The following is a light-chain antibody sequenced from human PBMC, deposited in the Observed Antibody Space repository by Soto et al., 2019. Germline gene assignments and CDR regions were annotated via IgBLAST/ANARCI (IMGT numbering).Light chain of an antibody. CDR3: QQYDSYPRT. J-gene: IGKJ1*01. CDR2: GAS. V-gene: IGKV3-20*01. Sequence: PGARATLSCRASQSFSSNFLAWYQQKPGQTPRLLIYGASNRATGIPDRFSGSGSGTDFTLTISRLEPEDFAVYYCQQYDSYPRTFGQGTKVDIK. CDR1: QSFSSNF.